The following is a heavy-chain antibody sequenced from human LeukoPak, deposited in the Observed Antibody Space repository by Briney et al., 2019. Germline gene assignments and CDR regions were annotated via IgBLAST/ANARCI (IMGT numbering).Heavy chain of an antibody. Sequence: SETLSLTCTVSGGSISSYYWSWIRQPPGKGLEWIGYIYYSGSTNYNPSLKSRVTISVNTSKNQFSLKLGSVTAADTAVYYCARAGDYGDAPHWFDPWGQGTLVTVSS. J-gene: IGHJ5*02. CDR2: IYYSGST. CDR1: GGSISSYY. V-gene: IGHV4-59*01. D-gene: IGHD4-17*01. CDR3: ARAGDYGDAPHWFDP.